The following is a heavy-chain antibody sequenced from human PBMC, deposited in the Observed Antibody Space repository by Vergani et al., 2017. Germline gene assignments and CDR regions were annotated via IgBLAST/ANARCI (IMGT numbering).Heavy chain of an antibody. CDR3: AREPRGYGSGWGWFDP. D-gene: IGHD3-10*01. J-gene: IGHJ5*02. Sequence: QVQLQESGPGLVKPSETLSLTCTVSGGSISSYYWSWIRQPPGKGLEWIGYIYYSGSTYYNPSLKSRVTISVDTSKNQFSLKLSSVTAADTAVYYCAREPRGYGSGWGWFDPWGQGTLVTVSS. CDR2: IYYSGST. V-gene: IGHV4-59*12. CDR1: GGSISSYY.